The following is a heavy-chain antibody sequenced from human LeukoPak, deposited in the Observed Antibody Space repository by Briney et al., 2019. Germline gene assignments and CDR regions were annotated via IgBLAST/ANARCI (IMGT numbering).Heavy chain of an antibody. CDR3: VRDPFFSVP. Sequence: GGSLRLSCEVSGFTIRNQWMSWVRQAPGKGLEWVANIKEDGREKYYVDSVKGRFTISRDNGKNSLYLQMNSLRVDDTALYYCVRDPFFSVPWGQGTLVTVSS. CDR2: IKEDGREK. CDR1: GFTIRNQW. V-gene: IGHV3-7*01. D-gene: IGHD2/OR15-2a*01. J-gene: IGHJ5*02.